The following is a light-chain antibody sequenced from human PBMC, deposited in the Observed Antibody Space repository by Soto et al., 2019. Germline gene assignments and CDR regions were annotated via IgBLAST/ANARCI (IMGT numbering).Light chain of an antibody. CDR2: EVS. V-gene: IGLV2-14*01. J-gene: IGLJ1*01. CDR3: NSYTSRSTFV. Sequence: QSALTQPASVSGSPGQSITISCTGTSSDVGGYNYVSWYQQFPGKAPKLMMYEVSNRPSGVSNRFSGSRSGNTASLTISGLQSEDEAEYYCNSYTSRSTFVFGTGTKLTVL. CDR1: SSDVGGYNY.